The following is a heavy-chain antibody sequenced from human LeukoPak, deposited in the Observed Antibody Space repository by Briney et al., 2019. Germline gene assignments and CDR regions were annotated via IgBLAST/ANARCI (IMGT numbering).Heavy chain of an antibody. J-gene: IGHJ5*02. CDR2: INPNRGGT. D-gene: IGHD3-9*01. V-gene: IGHV1-2*02. CDR1: RYTFTRFY. CDR3: ARDGYYDILTGYSAYNWFDP. Sequence: VSVTVSCMASRYTFTRFYIHWVGQAPGQALEWMGWINPNRGGTNYAQKFQGRVTMTRDTSIRTAYMELSRLRSDDTAVYYCARDGYYDILTGYSAYNWFDPWGGGTLVTVSS.